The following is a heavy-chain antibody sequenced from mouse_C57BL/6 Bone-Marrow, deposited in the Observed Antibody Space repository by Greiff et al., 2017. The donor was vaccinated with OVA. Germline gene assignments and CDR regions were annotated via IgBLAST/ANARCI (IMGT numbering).Heavy chain of an antibody. J-gene: IGHJ1*03. CDR3: ARGGVTGWYFDV. Sequence: EVKLVESGGGLVKPGGSLKLSCAASGFTFSSYAMSWVRQTPEKRLAWVATISDGGSYTYYPDNVKGRFTISRDNAKNNLYLQMSHLKSEDTAMYYCARGGVTGWYFDVWGTGTTVTVSS. CDR2: ISDGGSYT. V-gene: IGHV5-4*03. CDR1: GFTFSSYA. D-gene: IGHD2-2*01.